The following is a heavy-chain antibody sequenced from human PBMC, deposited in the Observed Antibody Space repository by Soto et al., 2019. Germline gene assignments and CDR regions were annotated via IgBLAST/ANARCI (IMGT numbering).Heavy chain of an antibody. CDR1: GFICSSYD. CDR2: ILVDGRT. V-gene: IGHV3-23*01. Sequence: GGTLRLCCAASGFICSSYDMSWVRQAPGKGLEWVSTILVDGRTFYVDSVKGRFTISRDSSQNTVFLQVNSLTAGDTALYYCAKATATGGGAFDICGQGTMVTVSS. J-gene: IGHJ3*02. D-gene: IGHD2-8*02. CDR3: AKATATGGGAFDI.